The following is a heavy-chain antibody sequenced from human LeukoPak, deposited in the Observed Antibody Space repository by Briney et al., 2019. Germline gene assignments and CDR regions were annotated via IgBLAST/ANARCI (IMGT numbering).Heavy chain of an antibody. CDR1: GGTFSSYA. Sequence: SVKVSCKASGGTFSSYAISWVRQAPGQGLEWTGGIIPIFGTANYAQKFQGRVTITADESTSTAYMELSSLRSEDTAVYYCARDGISYDFWSGYQNNWFDPWGQGTLVTVSS. CDR2: IIPIFGTA. V-gene: IGHV1-69*13. D-gene: IGHD3-3*01. J-gene: IGHJ5*02. CDR3: ARDGISYDFWSGYQNNWFDP.